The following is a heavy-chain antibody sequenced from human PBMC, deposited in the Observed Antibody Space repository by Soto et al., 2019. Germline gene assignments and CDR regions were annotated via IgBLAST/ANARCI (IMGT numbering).Heavy chain of an antibody. D-gene: IGHD2-2*01. CDR2: IYYSGST. J-gene: IGHJ6*02. Sequence: SETLSLTCTVSGRTVNSGSYYWGWIRQPPGKRLESTGYIYYSGSTNYNPSLKSRVTISVDTSKNQFSLKLSSVTAADTAVYYCARGDCISTSCYGEGYYYYYGMDVWGQGTTVTVSS. CDR1: GRTVNSGSYY. V-gene: IGHV4-61*01. CDR3: ARGDCISTSCYGEGYYYYYGMDV.